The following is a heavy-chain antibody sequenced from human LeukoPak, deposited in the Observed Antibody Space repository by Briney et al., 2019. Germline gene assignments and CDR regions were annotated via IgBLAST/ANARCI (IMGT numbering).Heavy chain of an antibody. V-gene: IGHV4-59*01. Sequence: ASETLSLTCTVSGGSISSYYWSWIRQPPGKGLEWIGYIYYSGSTNHNPSLKSRVTISVDTSKNQFSLKLSSVTAADTAAYYCARSSGSYYSHEFYFDYWGQGTLVTVSS. CDR3: ARSSGSYYSHEFYFDY. CDR1: GGSISSYY. CDR2: IYYSGST. D-gene: IGHD3-10*01. J-gene: IGHJ4*02.